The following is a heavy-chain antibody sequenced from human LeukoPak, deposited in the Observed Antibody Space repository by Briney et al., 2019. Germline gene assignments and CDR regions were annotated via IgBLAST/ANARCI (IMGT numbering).Heavy chain of an antibody. CDR3: MSAHGY. CDR2: ILPGGKES. CDR1: GYSFSTNM. Sequence: GGSLRLSCIVSGYSFSTNMMTWVRQAQVKGLEWVATILPGGKESYRVDSVKGRFIISRDNAKNLLFLQMNSLRGDDAALYYCMSAHGYWAQGTLVTVSS. V-gene: IGHV3-7*01. J-gene: IGHJ4*02.